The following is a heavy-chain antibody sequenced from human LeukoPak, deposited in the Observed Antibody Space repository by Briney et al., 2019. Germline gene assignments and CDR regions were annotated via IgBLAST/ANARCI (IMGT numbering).Heavy chain of an antibody. Sequence: SETLSLTCTVSGGSISTYYWTWIRQPPGKGLEWIGYVSYSGGTNYNPSLKSRVTISVDMSKNQFSLKLSSVTAADTAVYYCARGYSGYVFDYWGQGTLVPVSS. D-gene: IGHD5-12*01. V-gene: IGHV4-59*12. J-gene: IGHJ4*02. CDR2: VSYSGGT. CDR3: ARGYSGYVFDY. CDR1: GGSISTYY.